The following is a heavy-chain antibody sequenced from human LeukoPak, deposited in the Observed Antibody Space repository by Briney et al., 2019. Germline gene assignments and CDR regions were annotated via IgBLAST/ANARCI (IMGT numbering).Heavy chain of an antibody. D-gene: IGHD3-16*02. CDR2: IYYSGST. CDR3: ARSPGDYVWGSYRYFDY. J-gene: IGHJ4*02. CDR1: GGSVSSGSYY. Sequence: PSETLSLTCTVSGGSVSSGSYYWSWIRQPPGKGLEWIGYIYYSGSTNYNPSLKSRVTISVETSKNQFSLKLSSVTAADTAVYYCARSPGDYVWGSYRYFDYWGQGTLVTVSS. V-gene: IGHV4-61*01.